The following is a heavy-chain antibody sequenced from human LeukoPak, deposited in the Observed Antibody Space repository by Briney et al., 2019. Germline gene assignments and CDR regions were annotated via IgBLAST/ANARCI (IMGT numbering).Heavy chain of an antibody. CDR1: GGSFSGYY. J-gene: IGHJ4*02. CDR2: INHSGST. Sequence: PSETLSLTCAVYGGSFSGYYWSWIRQPPGKGLEWIGEINHSGSTDYNPSLKSRVTISVDTSKNQFSLKLSSVTAADTAVYYCARPPHYWGQGTLVTVSS. CDR3: ARPPHY. V-gene: IGHV4-34*01.